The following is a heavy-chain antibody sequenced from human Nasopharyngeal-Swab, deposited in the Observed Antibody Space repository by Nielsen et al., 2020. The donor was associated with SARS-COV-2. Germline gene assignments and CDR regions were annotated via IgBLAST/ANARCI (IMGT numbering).Heavy chain of an antibody. CDR1: GFTFSSYA. J-gene: IGHJ2*01. CDR3: AKCLDLPGLYYDSSGFKHYWYFDL. CDR2: ISGSGGST. Sequence: GESLKISCAASGFTFSSYAMSWVRQAPGKGLEWVSAISGSGGSTYYADSVKGRFTISRDNSKNTLYLQMNSLRAEDTAVYYCAKCLDLPGLYYDSSGFKHYWYFDLWGRGTLVTVSS. D-gene: IGHD3-22*01. V-gene: IGHV3-23*01.